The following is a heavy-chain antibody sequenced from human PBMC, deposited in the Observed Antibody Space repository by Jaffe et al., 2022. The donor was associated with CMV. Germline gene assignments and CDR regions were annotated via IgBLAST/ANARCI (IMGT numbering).Heavy chain of an antibody. CDR2: ISGSGGST. CDR3: AKASGYSYGMRNYFDY. D-gene: IGHD5-18*01. Sequence: EVQLVESGGGLVQPGGSLRLSCAASGFTFSSYAMSWVRQAPGKGLEWVSAISGSGGSTYYADSVKGRFTISRDNSKNTLYLQMNSLRAEDTAVYYCAKASGYSYGMRNYFDYWGQGTLVTVSS. J-gene: IGHJ4*02. CDR1: GFTFSSYA. V-gene: IGHV3-23*04.